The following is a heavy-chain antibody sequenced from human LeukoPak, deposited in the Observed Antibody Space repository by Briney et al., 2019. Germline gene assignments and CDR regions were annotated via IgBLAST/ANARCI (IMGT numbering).Heavy chain of an antibody. CDR1: GGSFSGYY. V-gene: IGHV4-34*01. D-gene: IGHD5-18*01. CDR3: AGGTRRYSYGYRWFDP. J-gene: IGHJ5*02. Sequence: SETLSLTCAVYGGSFSGYYWSWIRQPPGKGLEWIGEINHSGSTNYNPSLKSRVTISVDTSKNQFSLKLSSVTAADTAVYYCAGGTRRYSYGYRWFDPWGQGTLVTVSS. CDR2: INHSGST.